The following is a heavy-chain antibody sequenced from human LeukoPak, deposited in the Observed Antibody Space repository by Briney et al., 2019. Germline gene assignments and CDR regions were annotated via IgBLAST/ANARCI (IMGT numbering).Heavy chain of an antibody. CDR2: IKKDGSEK. CDR3: ARDLQDGVPTGY. J-gene: IGHJ4*02. Sequence: GGSLRLSCAASGFTFSNYWMTWVSQAPGKGLEGVGNIKKDGSEKYYVESLKGRFTISRDNVKNSLYLRMNSLRAEDTAVYYCARDLQDGVPTGYWGQGTLVIVS. D-gene: IGHD4-17*01. V-gene: IGHV3-7*01. CDR1: GFTFSNYW.